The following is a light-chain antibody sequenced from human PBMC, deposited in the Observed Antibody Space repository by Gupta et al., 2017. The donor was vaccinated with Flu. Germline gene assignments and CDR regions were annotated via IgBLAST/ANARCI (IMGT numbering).Light chain of an antibody. J-gene: IGLJ3*02. Sequence: QAVVTQEPSLPVSPGGTGPRTCGSSTGAVTSGHYPDWFQQKPGQAPRTLIYDTSNKHSWTPARFPGSLRGGKAALTLSGAQPEDEAEYYCLLCYSGAWVFGGGTKLTVL. V-gene: IGLV7-46*01. CDR2: DTS. CDR1: TGAVTSGHY. CDR3: LLCYSGAWV.